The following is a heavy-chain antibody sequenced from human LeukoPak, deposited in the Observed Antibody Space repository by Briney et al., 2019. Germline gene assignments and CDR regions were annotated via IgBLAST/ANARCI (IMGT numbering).Heavy chain of an antibody. Sequence: SETLSLTCTVSGASISIGSFYWTWIRQPAGKGLEWIGRIYTSGSTDYSPSLKSRVTISVDTSKNQFSLKLSSVTAADTAVYYCAREGDSGYCSGGSCCGWRNLDYWGQGTLVTVSS. J-gene: IGHJ4*02. CDR3: AREGDSGYCSGGSCCGWRNLDY. V-gene: IGHV4-61*02. CDR1: GASISIGSFY. D-gene: IGHD2-15*01. CDR2: IYTSGST.